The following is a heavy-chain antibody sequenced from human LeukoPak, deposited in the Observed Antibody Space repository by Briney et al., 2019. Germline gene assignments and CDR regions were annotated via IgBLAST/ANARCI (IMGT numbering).Heavy chain of an antibody. V-gene: IGHV3-23*01. Sequence: GGSLRLSCAASGFTFNSYAMSWVRQAPGKGLEWVSSISTGGGTTYYADSVKDRFTISRDNSENTLYLQMNSLRADDTAMYYCAKDATGYSSGGGYFDYWGHGALVTVSS. J-gene: IGHJ4*01. CDR2: ISTGGGTT. CDR1: GFTFNSYA. D-gene: IGHD6-19*01. CDR3: AKDATGYSSGGGYFDY.